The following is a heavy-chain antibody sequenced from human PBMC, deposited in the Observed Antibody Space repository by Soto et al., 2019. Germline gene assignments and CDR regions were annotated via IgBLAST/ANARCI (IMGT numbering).Heavy chain of an antibody. D-gene: IGHD6-25*01. V-gene: IGHV3-48*02. CDR3: ARPAGRVDYFDY. CDR1: GFVFSTYS. CDR2: ISSSSSTI. Sequence: EVQLVESGGGLVQPGGSLRLSCAASGFVFSTYSMNWVRQVPGKGLEWVSYISSSSSTIYYADSVQGRFTISKDNAQNSLSLQVNSLRDEDTAVYYCARPAGRVDYFDYWGQGTLVTVSS. J-gene: IGHJ4*02.